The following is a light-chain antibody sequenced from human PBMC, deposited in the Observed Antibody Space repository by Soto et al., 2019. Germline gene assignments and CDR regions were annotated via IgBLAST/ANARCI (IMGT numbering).Light chain of an antibody. J-gene: IGLJ2*01. V-gene: IGLV3-21*02. CDR1: NIGSKS. CDR2: DDS. Sequence: SYELTQPPSVSVAPGQTARITCGGNNIGSKSVHWYQQKPGQAPVLVVYDDSDRPSGIPRRFSGSNSVNTATLTISRVEAGDEADYYCQVWDSGSDHVVFGGGTKLTVL. CDR3: QVWDSGSDHVV.